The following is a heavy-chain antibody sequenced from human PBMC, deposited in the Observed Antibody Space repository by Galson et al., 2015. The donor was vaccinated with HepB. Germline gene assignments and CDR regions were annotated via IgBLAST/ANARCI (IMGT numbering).Heavy chain of an antibody. CDR1: GSIFSSYG. CDR3: ARTVNIYWYFDL. J-gene: IGHJ2*01. D-gene: IGHD4-17*01. CDR2: ISSSSSYT. Sequence: SLRLSCAASGSIFSSYGLHWVRQAPGKGLEWVSYISSSSSYTNYADSVKGRFTISRDNAKNSLYLQMNSLRAEDTAVYYCARTVNIYWYFDLWGRGTLVTVSS. V-gene: IGHV3-21*05.